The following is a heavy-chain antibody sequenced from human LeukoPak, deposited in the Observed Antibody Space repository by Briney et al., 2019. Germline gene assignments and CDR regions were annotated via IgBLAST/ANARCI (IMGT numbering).Heavy chain of an antibody. J-gene: IGHJ4*02. CDR2: ISWNSGSI. V-gene: IGHV3-9*01. CDR1: GFTFDDYA. CDR3: ATLPYGSGSSELDY. D-gene: IGHD3-10*01. Sequence: SLRLSCAASGFTFDDYAMHWVRQAPGKGLEWVSGISWNSGSIGYADSVKGRFTISRDNAKNSLYLQMNSLRAEDTALYYCATLPYGSGSSELDYWGQGTLVTVSS.